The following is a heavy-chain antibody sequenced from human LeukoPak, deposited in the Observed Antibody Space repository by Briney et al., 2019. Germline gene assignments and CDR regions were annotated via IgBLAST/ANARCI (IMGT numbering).Heavy chain of an antibody. D-gene: IGHD4-23*01. CDR2: ISSSSGTT. CDR1: GFTFSSYS. J-gene: IGHJ5*02. CDR3: VRDRAGGNSVWFDP. Sequence: GGSLRLSCAASGFTFSSYSMDWVRQAPGKGLEWISFISSSSGTTYYADSVKGRFTISRDNAKNSLYLQMNSLRDEDTAVYYCVRDRAGGNSVWFDPWGQGTLVTVSS. V-gene: IGHV3-48*02.